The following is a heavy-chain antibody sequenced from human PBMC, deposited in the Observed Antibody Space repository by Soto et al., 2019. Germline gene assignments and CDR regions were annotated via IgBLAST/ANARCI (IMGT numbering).Heavy chain of an antibody. D-gene: IGHD6-13*01. CDR3: ARRMPAEGPGGVDY. J-gene: IGHJ4*02. CDR2: IWYDGSNK. CDR1: GFSFSTYG. Sequence: QVQLVESGGGVVQPGRSLRLSCVASGFSFSTYGMHWVRQAPGKGLEWVATIWYDGSNKYYTDSVKGRFTISRDNSKNTLYLHMNSLRDEDTAIYFCARRMPAEGPGGVDYWGQGTLVTVSS. V-gene: IGHV3-33*01.